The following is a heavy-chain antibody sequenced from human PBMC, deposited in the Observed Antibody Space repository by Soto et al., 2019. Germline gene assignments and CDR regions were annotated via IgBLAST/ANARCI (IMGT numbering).Heavy chain of an antibody. V-gene: IGHV3-23*01. CDR1: GFTFSSYA. CDR2: ISGSGGST. J-gene: IGHJ6*02. CDR3: AKGIPKATYGYGVPPPTYYYCMDV. Sequence: EVQLLESGGGLVQPGGSLRLSCAASGFTFSSYAMSWVRQAPGKGLEWVSAISGSGGSTYYADSVKGRFTISRDNSKNTLYLQMNSLRAEDTAVYYCAKGIPKATYGYGVPPPTYYYCMDVWGQGTTVTVSS. D-gene: IGHD5-18*01.